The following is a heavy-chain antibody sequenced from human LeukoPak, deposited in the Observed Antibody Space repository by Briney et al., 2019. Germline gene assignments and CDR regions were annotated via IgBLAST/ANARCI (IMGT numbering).Heavy chain of an antibody. CDR2: IYTSGST. CDR3: ALSGSGAAAMYRWFDP. J-gene: IGHJ5*02. CDR1: GVSISSGSYY. D-gene: IGHD2-2*01. V-gene: IGHV4-61*02. Sequence: SETLSLTCTVSGVSISSGSYYWSWIRQPAGKGLEWIGRIYTSGSTNYNPSLKSRVTISVDTSKNQFSLKLSSVTAADTAVYYCALSGSGAAAMYRWFDPWGQGTLVTVSS.